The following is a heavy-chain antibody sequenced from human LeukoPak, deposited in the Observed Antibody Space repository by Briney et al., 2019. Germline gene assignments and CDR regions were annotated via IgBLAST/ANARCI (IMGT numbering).Heavy chain of an antibody. CDR2: IDTNTGIP. CDR1: GYTFINFA. J-gene: IGHJ4*02. D-gene: IGHD1-14*01. V-gene: IGHV7-4-1*02. CDR3: ARDPGSQRVNRLARRGDY. Sequence: AASVKVSCKASGYTFINFAMNWVRQAPGQGLEWMGWIDTNTGIPTYAQGFTGRFVFSLDTSVSTVYLQITSPQAEDAAVYYCARDPGSQRVNRLARRGDYWGQGTLVTVSS.